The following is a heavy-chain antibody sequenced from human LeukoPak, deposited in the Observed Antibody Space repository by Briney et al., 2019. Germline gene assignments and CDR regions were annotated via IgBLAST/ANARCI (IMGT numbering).Heavy chain of an antibody. CDR2: ISSSSSTI. J-gene: IGHJ6*02. CDR1: GFTFSSYS. V-gene: IGHV3-48*02. D-gene: IGHD6-19*01. CDR3: ATSPAVAGPDYYGMDV. Sequence: RPGGSLRLSCAASGFTFSSYSMNWVRQAPGKGLEWVSYISSSSSTIYYADSVKGRFTISRDNAKNSLYLQMNGLRDEDTAVYYCATSPAVAGPDYYGMDVWGQGTTVTVSS.